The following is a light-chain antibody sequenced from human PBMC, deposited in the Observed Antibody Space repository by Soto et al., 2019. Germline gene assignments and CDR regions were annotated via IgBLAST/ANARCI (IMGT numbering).Light chain of an antibody. CDR2: AAS. J-gene: IGKJ2*01. CDR3: QQYGSSPRT. CDR1: QSISSSY. Sequence: EIVLTQSPGTLSLSPGERATLSCRASQSISSSYLAWYQQRPGQTPRLLIYAASSRATGIPDRFSGGGSATDITLTVSRLESEDFAVYYCQQYGSSPRTFGRGTKLEIK. V-gene: IGKV3-20*01.